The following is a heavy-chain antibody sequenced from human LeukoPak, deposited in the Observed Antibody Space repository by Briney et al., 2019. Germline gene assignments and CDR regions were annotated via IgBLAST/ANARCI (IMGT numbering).Heavy chain of an antibody. CDR1: GGSISSYY. V-gene: IGHV4-59*01. CDR2: IYYSGST. J-gene: IGHJ2*01. D-gene: IGHD2-2*02. Sequence: SETLSLTCTVSGGSISSYYWSWIRQPPGKGLEWIGYIYYSGSTNYNPSLKSRVTISVDTSKNQFSLKLSSVTAADTAVYYCAREPRDPKDPYCSSTSCYNWYFDLWGRGTLVTVSS. CDR3: AREPRDPKDPYCSSTSCYNWYFDL.